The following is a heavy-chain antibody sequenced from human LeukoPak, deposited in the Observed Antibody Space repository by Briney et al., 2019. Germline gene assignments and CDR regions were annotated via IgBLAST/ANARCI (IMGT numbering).Heavy chain of an antibody. J-gene: IGHJ6*03. CDR1: GGSISSYY. V-gene: IGHV4-34*01. CDR2: INHSGST. CDR3: AGTGDCSSTSCNDGYYYYYYMDV. D-gene: IGHD2-2*01. Sequence: KPSETLSLTCTVSGGSISSYYWSWIRQPAGKGLEWIGEINHSGSTNYNPSLKSRVTISVDTSKNQFSLKLSSVTAADTAVYFCAGTGDCSSTSCNDGYYYYYYMDVWGKGTTVTVSS.